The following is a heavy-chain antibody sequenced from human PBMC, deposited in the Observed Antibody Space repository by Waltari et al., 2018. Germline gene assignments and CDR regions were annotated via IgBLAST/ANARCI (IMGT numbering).Heavy chain of an antibody. CDR1: GGSISSSSYY. D-gene: IGHD6-13*01. CDR3: ARGGTIAAAGM. V-gene: IGHV4-39*07. CDR2: IYYSGST. J-gene: IGHJ4*02. Sequence: QLQLQESGPGLVKPSETLSLTCTVSGGSISSSSYYWGWIRQPPGKGLEWIGSIYYSGSTYYNPSLKSRVTISVDTSKNQFSLKLSSVTAADTAVYYCARGGTIAAAGMGGQGTLVNVSS.